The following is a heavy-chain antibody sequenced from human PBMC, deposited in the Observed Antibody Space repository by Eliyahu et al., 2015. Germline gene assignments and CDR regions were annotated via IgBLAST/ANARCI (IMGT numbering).Heavy chain of an antibody. J-gene: IGHJ6*02. V-gene: IGHV3-9*01. CDR3: AKGETMSTPPDVMEV. D-gene: IGHD3-10*02. CDR1: XFIFXXDA. Sequence: EVRLMESGGGLVQPGRSLXLXCAAXXFIFXXDAMHWXRQRPGRGLEWVSSLSWNSGGKGYADSVRGRFSISRDNAKNYVFLQMNSLTIEDTAIYYCAKGETMSTPPDVMEVWGQGTTVTVSS. CDR2: LSWNSGGK.